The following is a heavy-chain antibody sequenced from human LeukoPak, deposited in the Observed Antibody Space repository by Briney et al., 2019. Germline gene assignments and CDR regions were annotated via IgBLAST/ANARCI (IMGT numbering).Heavy chain of an antibody. Sequence: ASVRVSCKASGYTFTDFYLNWLRQPPGQGLEWMAWINPFSGATNYPEKFHGRATITLHTHIRKHSMDLHGLLSDDTAVYYSATSTVTHTRGPWGQGTLVTVSS. D-gene: IGHD1-1*01. CDR1: GYTFTDFY. V-gene: IGHV1-2*02. J-gene: IGHJ5*02. CDR2: INPFSGAT. CDR3: ATSTVTHTRGP.